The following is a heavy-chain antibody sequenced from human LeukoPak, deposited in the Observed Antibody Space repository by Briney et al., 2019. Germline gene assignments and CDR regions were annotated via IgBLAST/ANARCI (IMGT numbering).Heavy chain of an antibody. CDR3: ARGKYYYDSSGYSFDY. D-gene: IGHD3-22*01. Sequence: PGGSLRLSCAASGFTFDDYAMHWVRQAPGKGLEWVSGISWNSGRIGYADSVKGRFTISRGNAKNSLYLQMNSLRAEDTAVYYCARGKYYYDSSGYSFDYWGQGTPVTVSS. CDR2: ISWNSGRI. CDR1: GFTFDDYA. V-gene: IGHV3-9*01. J-gene: IGHJ4*02.